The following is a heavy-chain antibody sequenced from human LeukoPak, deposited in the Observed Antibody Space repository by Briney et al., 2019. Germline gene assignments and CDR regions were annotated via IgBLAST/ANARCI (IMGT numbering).Heavy chain of an antibody. D-gene: IGHD4-11*01. CDR1: GGSISSSSYY. V-gene: IGHV4-39*07. J-gene: IGHJ3*02. CDR3: ARAPWAYGNYVHAFDI. CDR2: IYYSGST. Sequence: SETLSLTCSVSGGSISSSSYYWGWIRQSPGKGLEWIGSIYYSGSTYYNPSLKSRVTISVDTSKNQFSLKLTTVTAADTAVYYSARAPWAYGNYVHAFDIWGQGTMVTVSS.